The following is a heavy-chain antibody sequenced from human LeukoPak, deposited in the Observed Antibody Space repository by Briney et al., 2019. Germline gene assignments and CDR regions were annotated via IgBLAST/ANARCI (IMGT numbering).Heavy chain of an antibody. CDR3: AKEGGGITMVRGVLYYYYMDV. D-gene: IGHD3-10*01. J-gene: IGHJ6*03. CDR2: ISAYNGNT. CDR1: GYTFTSYG. Sequence: ASVKVSCKASGYTFTSYGISWVRQAPGQGLEWMGWISAYNGNTNYAQKLQGRVTMTTDTSTSTAYMELRSLRSDDTAVYYCAKEGGGITMVRGVLYYYYMDVWGKGTTVTISS. V-gene: IGHV1-18*01.